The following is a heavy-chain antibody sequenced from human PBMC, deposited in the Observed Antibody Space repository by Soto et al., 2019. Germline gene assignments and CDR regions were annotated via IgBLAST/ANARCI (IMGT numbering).Heavy chain of an antibody. CDR3: ASVRELPVCFDP. Sequence: NPSETLSLPCTVSGNSISRYYWSWIRQRPGKELEWVGYISYTGSTIYNPTLESRATISLDTSKNQVSLSLRSVSVAATAIYYRASVRELPVCFDPWGRGTLVTVSS. CDR2: ISYTGST. CDR1: GNSISRYY. V-gene: IGHV4-59*13. D-gene: IGHD3-10*01. J-gene: IGHJ5*02.